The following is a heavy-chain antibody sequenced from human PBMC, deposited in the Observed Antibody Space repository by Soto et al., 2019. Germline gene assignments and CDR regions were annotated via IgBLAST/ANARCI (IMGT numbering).Heavy chain of an antibody. D-gene: IGHD7-27*01. Sequence: PGRSLRLSCAASGFTVTNTWMSWVRQAPGKWLEWVGRIKSKTDGGTSDYADSVKGRFTISRDNAKNTVYLQMNSLRADDTAVYYCARGGTSTTYWGLFYNWGQGTLVTVSS. CDR2: IKSKTDGGTS. CDR1: GFTVTNTW. J-gene: IGHJ4*02. CDR3: ARGGTSTTYWGLFYN. V-gene: IGHV3-15*05.